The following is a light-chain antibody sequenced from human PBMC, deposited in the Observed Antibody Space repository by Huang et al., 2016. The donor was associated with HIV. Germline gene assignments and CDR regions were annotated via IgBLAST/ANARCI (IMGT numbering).Light chain of an antibody. CDR2: DAS. CDR1: PNVGSY. CDR3: QQRRDWPQLS. J-gene: IGKJ4*01. Sequence: EIVLTPSPATLGLSPGVRATLSCRASPNVGSYLAWYHQRPGQAPRLLLFDASNRATGSPERFSGSGSGTDVTLTISSLEPEDVAVYYCQQRRDWPQLSFGGGTKVEIK. V-gene: IGKV3-11*01.